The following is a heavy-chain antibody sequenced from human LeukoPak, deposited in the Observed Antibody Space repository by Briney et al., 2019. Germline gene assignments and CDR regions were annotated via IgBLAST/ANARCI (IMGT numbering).Heavy chain of an antibody. CDR1: GYTLTSYG. J-gene: IGHJ4*02. CDR3: ARGLVIAVAGPFFDY. V-gene: IGHV1-18*04. D-gene: IGHD6-19*01. CDR2: ISAYNGNT. Sequence: ASVKVSCKASGYTLTSYGISWVRQAPGQGLEWMGWISAYNGNTNYAQKLQGRVTMTTDTSTSTAYMELGSLRSDDTAVYYCARGLVIAVAGPFFDYWGQGTLVTVSS.